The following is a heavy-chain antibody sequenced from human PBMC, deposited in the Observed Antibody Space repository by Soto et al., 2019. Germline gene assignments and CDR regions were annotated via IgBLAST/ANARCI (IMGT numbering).Heavy chain of an antibody. Sequence: SETLSLTCPVSGGSISGDTYYWGWIRQPPGMGLEWIGSISYSGTSSYNPSLKSRVTMSVDTSKKQLSLRLSSVIAADTAVYYCARLHCSSPNSVPLDPWGQGTLVTVSS. CDR1: GGSISGDTYY. J-gene: IGHJ5*02. D-gene: IGHD2-2*01. V-gene: IGHV4-39*01. CDR2: ISYSGTS. CDR3: ARLHCSSPNSVPLDP.